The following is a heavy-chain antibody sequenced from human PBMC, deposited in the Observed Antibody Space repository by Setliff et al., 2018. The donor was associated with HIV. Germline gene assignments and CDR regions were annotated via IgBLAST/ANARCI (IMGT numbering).Heavy chain of an antibody. Sequence: LSLSCAVSGFTFSNYWMHWVRQAPGKGLEWLAVFSVFGDNDYYADSVKGRFTISRDNGKNSLYLQMNSLRAEDTAVYYCARGDGSDSGIYFDSWGQGTLVTVSS. CDR2: FSVFGDND. D-gene: IGHD4-17*01. J-gene: IGHJ4*02. CDR3: ARGDGSDSGIYFDS. CDR1: GFTFSNYW. V-gene: IGHV3-30*07.